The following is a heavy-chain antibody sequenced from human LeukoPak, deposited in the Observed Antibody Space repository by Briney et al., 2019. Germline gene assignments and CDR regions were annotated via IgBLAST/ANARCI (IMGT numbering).Heavy chain of an antibody. V-gene: IGHV3-15*01. CDR1: GFTFSSYA. CDR2: IKSKTDGGTT. Sequence: GSLRLSCAASGFTFSSYAMSWVRQAPGKGLEWVGRIKSKTDGGTTDYAAPVKGRFTISRDDSKNTLYLQMNSLKTEDTAVYYCTTDGAYYYGSGSYLWGQGTLVTVSS. CDR3: TTDGAYYYGSGSYL. D-gene: IGHD3-10*01. J-gene: IGHJ5*02.